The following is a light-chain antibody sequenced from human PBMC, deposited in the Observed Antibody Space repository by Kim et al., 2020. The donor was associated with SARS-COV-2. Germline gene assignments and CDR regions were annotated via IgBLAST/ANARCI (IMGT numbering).Light chain of an antibody. CDR2: LNSDGIH. Sequence: QLVLTQSPSASASLGASVKLTCTLSSGHSHYAVAWHQQQPEKDPRYLMKLNSDGIHSKGDGIPDRFSGSSSGAERYLIISSLQSEDEADYYCQTWGTGIRVFGGGTQLTVL. J-gene: IGLJ3*02. CDR1: SGHSHYA. V-gene: IGLV4-69*01. CDR3: QTWGTGIRV.